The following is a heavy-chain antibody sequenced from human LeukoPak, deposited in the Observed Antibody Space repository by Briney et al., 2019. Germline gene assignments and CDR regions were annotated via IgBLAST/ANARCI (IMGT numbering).Heavy chain of an antibody. CDR2: SNPNSGGT. V-gene: IGHV1-2*02. D-gene: IGHD6-13*01. Sequence: SVKLSCKASGYTFTGYYMHCVPDAPGQGLEWMGGSNPNSGGTNNAEKFQGRVTTTRDTSISTAYMELSRLRSDDTAVYYCARGFLAAAEEPVDYWGQGTLVTVSS. CDR3: ARGFLAAAEEPVDY. CDR1: GYTFTGYY. J-gene: IGHJ4*02.